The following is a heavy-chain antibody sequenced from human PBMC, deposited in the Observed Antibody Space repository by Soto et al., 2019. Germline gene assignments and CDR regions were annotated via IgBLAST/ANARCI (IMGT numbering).Heavy chain of an antibody. D-gene: IGHD6-19*01. CDR3: AHSNQQWLVTYFDY. CDR1: GFSLSTSGVG. CDR2: IYWDDDK. V-gene: IGHV2-5*02. Sequence: SGPTLVNPTQTLTLTCTFSGFSLSTSGVGVGWIRQPPGKALEWLALIYWDDDKRYSPSLKSRLTITKDTSKDQVVLTMTNMDPVDTVTYYCAHSNQQWLVTYFDYWGQGTLVTVAS. J-gene: IGHJ4*02.